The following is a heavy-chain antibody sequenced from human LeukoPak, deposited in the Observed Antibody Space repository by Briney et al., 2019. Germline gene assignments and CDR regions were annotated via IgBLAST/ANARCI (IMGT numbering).Heavy chain of an antibody. CDR2: IYYSGST. D-gene: IGHD3-22*01. J-gene: IGHJ4*02. CDR1: GGSIGTYY. V-gene: IGHV4-59*01. Sequence: PSETLSLTCIVSGGSIGTYYWSWIRQPPGKGLEWIGHIYYSGSTDYNPSLRSRVTISVDTSKNQFSLRLSSVTAADTAVYYCARDRSDGSGYYGYYFDYWGQGTLVSVSS. CDR3: ARDRSDGSGYYGYYFDY.